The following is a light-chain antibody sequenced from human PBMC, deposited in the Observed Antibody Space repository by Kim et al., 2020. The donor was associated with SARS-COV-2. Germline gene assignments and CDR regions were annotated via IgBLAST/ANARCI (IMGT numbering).Light chain of an antibody. CDR3: QHRSNWLT. V-gene: IGKV3-11*01. CDR1: QSVSSY. Sequence: SLSPGESATLSCRASQSVSSYLAWYQQKPGQAPRLLIYDASNRATGIPARFSGSGSGTDFTLTISSLEPEDFAVYYCQHRSNWLTFGGGTKVDIK. J-gene: IGKJ4*01. CDR2: DAS.